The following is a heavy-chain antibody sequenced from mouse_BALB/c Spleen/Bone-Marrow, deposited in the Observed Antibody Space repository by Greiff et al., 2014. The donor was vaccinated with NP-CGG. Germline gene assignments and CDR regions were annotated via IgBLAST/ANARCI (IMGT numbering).Heavy chain of an antibody. J-gene: IGHJ3*01. Sequence: VQLKQSGAELVKPGASVKLSCTASGFNIKDTYMHWVKQRPEQGLEWIGRIDPANGNTKYDPKFQGKATITADTSSNTAYLQLSSLTSEDTAVDYCAPYYYGSSQFAYWGQGTLVTVSA. V-gene: IGHV14-3*02. CDR3: APYYYGSSQFAY. CDR2: IDPANGNT. D-gene: IGHD1-1*01. CDR1: GFNIKDTY.